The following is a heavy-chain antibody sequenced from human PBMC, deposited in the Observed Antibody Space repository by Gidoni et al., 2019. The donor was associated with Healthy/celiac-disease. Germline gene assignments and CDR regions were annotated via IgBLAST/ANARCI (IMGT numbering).Heavy chain of an antibody. CDR1: GGSISRGGYY. D-gene: IGHD2-21*02. CDR3: ARTPCGSDCYRSWWFDP. Sequence: QVQLQESGPGLVKPSQTLSLTCTVSGGSISRGGYYWCWIRQHPGKGLEWIGYIYYSGSTYYNPSLKSRVTISVDTFKNQFSLKLSSVTAADTAVYYCARTPCGSDCYRSWWFDPWGQGTLVTVSS. V-gene: IGHV4-31*03. CDR2: IYYSGST. J-gene: IGHJ5*02.